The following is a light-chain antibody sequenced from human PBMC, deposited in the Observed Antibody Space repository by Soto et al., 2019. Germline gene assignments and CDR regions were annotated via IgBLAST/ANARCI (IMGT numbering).Light chain of an antibody. Sequence: EIVLTQSPGTLSLSPGERATLSCRASQSFISSYLAWYQQKPGQAPRLLIYDASNRATGIPARFSGSGSGTDFTLTISSLEPEDFAVYYCQQRSNWPPSFGQGTKVDIK. CDR1: QSFISSY. CDR2: DAS. CDR3: QQRSNWPPS. J-gene: IGKJ1*01. V-gene: IGKV3-11*01.